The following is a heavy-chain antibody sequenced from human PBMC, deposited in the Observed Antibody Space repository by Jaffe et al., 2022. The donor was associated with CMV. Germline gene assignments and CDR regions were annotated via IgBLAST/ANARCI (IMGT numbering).Heavy chain of an antibody. CDR1: GFIFSDYA. CDR3: VRDADWAFDY. V-gene: IGHV3-48*02. CDR2: INRGSDLK. J-gene: IGHJ4*02. D-gene: IGHD3-9*01. Sequence: EVRLVESGGGLVQPGGSLRLSCAASGFIFSDYAMNWVRQAPGKGLEWVSHINRGSDLKDYVESVKGRFTISRDNAKDSLVLQMNNLRDEDTAVYFCVRDADWAFDYWGLGTLVTVSS.